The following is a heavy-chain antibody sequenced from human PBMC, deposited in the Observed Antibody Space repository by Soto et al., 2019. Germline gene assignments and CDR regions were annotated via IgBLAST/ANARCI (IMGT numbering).Heavy chain of an antibody. CDR2: ISYDGSNK. V-gene: IGHV3-30*04. Sequence: GGSLRLSCAASGFTFSSYAMHWVRQAPGKGLEWVAVISYDGSNKYYADSVKDRFTISRDNSKNTLYLQMNSLRAEDTAVYYCARNVNDFWSGYYIGVDYWGQGTLVNVSS. CDR1: GFTFSSYA. D-gene: IGHD3-3*01. CDR3: ARNVNDFWSGYYIGVDY. J-gene: IGHJ4*02.